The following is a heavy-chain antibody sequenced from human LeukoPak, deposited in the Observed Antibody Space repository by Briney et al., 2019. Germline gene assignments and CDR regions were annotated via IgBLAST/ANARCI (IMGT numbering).Heavy chain of an antibody. V-gene: IGHV4-59*08. Sequence: SETLSLTCTVSGDSISGFYWSWIRQPPGKGLEWIGYIYYSGSTNYNPSLKSRVTISVDTSKSQFSLKLTTMTAADTAVYYCARRRYTSGYLDYWGQGTLVTVSS. CDR1: GDSISGFY. D-gene: IGHD3-22*01. CDR2: IYYSGST. CDR3: ARRRYTSGYLDY. J-gene: IGHJ4*02.